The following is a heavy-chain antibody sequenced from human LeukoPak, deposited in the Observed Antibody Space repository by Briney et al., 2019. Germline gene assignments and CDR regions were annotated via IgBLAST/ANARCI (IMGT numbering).Heavy chain of an antibody. CDR2: IYYTGIT. V-gene: IGHV4-39*01. J-gene: IGHJ2*01. CDR3: ARRVAAWYFDL. CDR1: GGSISSSSSY. D-gene: IGHD6-19*01. Sequence: SETLSLTCTVSGGSISSSSSYWGWIRQPPGKGLEWIGNIYYTGITYYNPSLKSRVTISVDTSTNQFSLNLSSVTAADTAVYYCARRVAAWYFDLRGRGTLVTVSS.